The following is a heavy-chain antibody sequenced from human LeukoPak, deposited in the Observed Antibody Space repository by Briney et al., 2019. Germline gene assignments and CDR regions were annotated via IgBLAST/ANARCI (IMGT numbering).Heavy chain of an antibody. CDR3: ARTTEGYCRGRSCYSYYYYMDV. Sequence: SETLSLTCTVSGGSISSYYWSWIRQPAGKGLEWIGRIYTSGSTNYNPSLKSRVIMSVDTSKNQFSLKLSSVTAADTAVYYCARTTEGYCRGRSCYSYYYYMDVWGKGTTVTVSS. V-gene: IGHV4-4*07. J-gene: IGHJ6*03. CDR2: IYTSGST. D-gene: IGHD2-15*01. CDR1: GGSISSYY.